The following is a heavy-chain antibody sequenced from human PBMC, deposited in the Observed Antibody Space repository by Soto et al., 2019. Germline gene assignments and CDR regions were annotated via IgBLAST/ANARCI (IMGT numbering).Heavy chain of an antibody. CDR1: GFTVSSNY. V-gene: IGHV3-53*04. Sequence: GGSLKISCSASGFTVSSNYMSWVRQAPGKGLEWVSVIYSSGITYSEDSVKGRFTISSHNSKNTLYLQMNRLGAEATAVYYCTRVTARKGAFDIWGQGTMVTVSS. CDR3: TRVTARKGAFDI. J-gene: IGHJ3*02. CDR2: IYSSGIT.